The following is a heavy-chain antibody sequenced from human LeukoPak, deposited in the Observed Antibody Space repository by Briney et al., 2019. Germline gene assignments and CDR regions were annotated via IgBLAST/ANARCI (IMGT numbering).Heavy chain of an antibody. J-gene: IGHJ6*02. CDR1: GFTFSNYA. CDR3: APDSSSWSTMTYYYYGMDV. V-gene: IGHV3-23*01. CDR2: ISGSGGST. Sequence: GGSLRLSCAASGFTFSNYAMSWVRQAPGKGLEWVSAISGSGGSTCYADSVKGRFTISRDNSKNTLYLQMNSLRAEDTAVYYCAPDSSSWSTMTYYYYGMDVWGQGTTDTVSS. D-gene: IGHD6-13*01.